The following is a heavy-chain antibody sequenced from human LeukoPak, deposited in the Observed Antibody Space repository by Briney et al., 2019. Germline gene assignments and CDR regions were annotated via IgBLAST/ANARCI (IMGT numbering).Heavy chain of an antibody. Sequence: GGSLRPSCAASGFTFSSYWMSWVRQAPGKGLEWVANIKQDGSEKYYVDSVKGRFTISRDNAKNSLYLQMNSLRAEDTAVYYCARGDQLRSDYYYYYMDVWGKGTTVTVSS. CDR1: GFTFSSYW. J-gene: IGHJ6*03. CDR3: ARGDQLRSDYYYYYMDV. D-gene: IGHD2-2*01. CDR2: IKQDGSEK. V-gene: IGHV3-7*01.